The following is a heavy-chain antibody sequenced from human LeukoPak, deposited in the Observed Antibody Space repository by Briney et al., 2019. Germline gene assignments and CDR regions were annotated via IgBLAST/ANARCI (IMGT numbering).Heavy chain of an antibody. CDR1: GFTFSSYE. CDR2: ISSSGTTI. D-gene: IGHD3-10*01. V-gene: IGHV3-48*03. CDR3: ARGYGSGSSHIDY. Sequence: PGGSLRLSCAASGFTFSSYEMNWVSQAPGKGLEWVSYISSSGTTIYYAASVKGRFTISRDSAKNSLYLQMNSLRAEDTAVHYCARGYGSGSSHIDYWGQGTLVTVSS. J-gene: IGHJ4*02.